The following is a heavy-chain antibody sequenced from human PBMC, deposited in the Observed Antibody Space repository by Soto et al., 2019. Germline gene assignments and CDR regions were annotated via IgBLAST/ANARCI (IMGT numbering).Heavy chain of an antibody. J-gene: IGHJ4*02. CDR2: INPSGGST. Sequence: ASVKVSCKASGYTFTSYYMHWVRQAPGQGLEWMGIINPSGGSTSYAQKYQGRVTMTRDTSTSTVYMELSSLRSEDTAVYFCARAFSGDSSSWYDIDFDYWGQGTLVTVSS. CDR1: GYTFTSYY. D-gene: IGHD6-13*01. CDR3: ARAFSGDSSSWYDIDFDY. V-gene: IGHV1-46*01.